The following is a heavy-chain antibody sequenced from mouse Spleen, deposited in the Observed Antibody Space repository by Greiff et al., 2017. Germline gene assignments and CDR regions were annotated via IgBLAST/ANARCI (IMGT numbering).Heavy chain of an antibody. CDR2: ISSGGSYT. CDR3: ARGGWLRYFDV. J-gene: IGHJ1*01. V-gene: IGHV5-9-4*01. D-gene: IGHD2-3*01. CDR1: GFTFSSYA. Sequence: EVKLVESGGGLVKPGGSLKLSCAASGFTFSSYAMSWVRQSPEKRLEWVAEISSGGSYTYYPDTVTGRFTISRDNAKNTLYLEMSSLRSEDTAMYYCARGGWLRYFDVWGAGTTVTVSS.